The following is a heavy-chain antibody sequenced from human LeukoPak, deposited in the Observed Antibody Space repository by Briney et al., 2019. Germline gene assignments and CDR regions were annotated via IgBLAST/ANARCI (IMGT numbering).Heavy chain of an antibody. J-gene: IGHJ4*02. V-gene: IGHV3-53*01. Sequence: GGSPRLSCAASGFTVSSSFMSWVRQAPGRGLEWVSVIYSGGSTYYADSVKGRFTISRDNSKNTVSPQMNSLRAEDTAVYYCARGADRWNYFDYWGQGTLVTVSS. CDR1: GFTVSSSF. CDR3: ARGADRWNYFDY. D-gene: IGHD4-23*01. CDR2: IYSGGST.